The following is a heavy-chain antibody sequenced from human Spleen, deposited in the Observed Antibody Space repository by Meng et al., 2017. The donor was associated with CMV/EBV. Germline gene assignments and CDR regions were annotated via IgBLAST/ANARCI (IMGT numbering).Heavy chain of an antibody. D-gene: IGHD2-2*01. CDR1: GGSFSDFS. Sequence: SETLSLTCAVYGGSFSDFSWNWIRQPPGKGLEWIGEINQSGSTNYNPSLKSRVTISVDTSKKQFSLRLSSVTAADTAVYYCARRLYCETTSCPKRFASFYIWGQGTMVTVSS. CDR2: INQSGST. V-gene: IGHV4-34*01. CDR3: ARRLYCETTSCPKRFASFYI. J-gene: IGHJ3*02.